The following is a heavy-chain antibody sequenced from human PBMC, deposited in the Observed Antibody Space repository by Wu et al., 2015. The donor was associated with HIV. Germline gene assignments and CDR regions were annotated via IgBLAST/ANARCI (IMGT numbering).Heavy chain of an antibody. CDR1: GYTFTSYD. J-gene: IGHJ5*02. Sequence: QVQLVQSGAEVKKPGASVKVSCKASGYTFTSYDINWVRQATGQGLEWMGWMNPNSGNTGYAQKFQGRVTMTRNTSISTAYMELSSLRSEDTAVYYCARGGNYYDSSGYYYVLGRAGVRGNWFDPWGQGTLVTVSS. D-gene: IGHD3-22*01. CDR3: ARGGNYYDSSGYYYVLGRAGVRGNWFDP. V-gene: IGHV1-8*01. CDR2: MNPNSGNT.